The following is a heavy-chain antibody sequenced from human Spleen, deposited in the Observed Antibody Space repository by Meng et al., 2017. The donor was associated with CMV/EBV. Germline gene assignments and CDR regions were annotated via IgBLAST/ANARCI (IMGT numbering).Heavy chain of an antibody. J-gene: IGHJ4*02. CDR3: AGGAGPTVVTPTDY. CDR2: ITWNSGSI. D-gene: IGHD4-23*01. V-gene: IGHV3-9*01. CDR1: LSCAAYV. Sequence: LSCAAYVMHWVRPVLGKSLEWVSCITWNSGSIGYADSAKGRFTISRDNAKNTLNLQMNSLRDENTAVYYSAGGAGPTVVTPTDYWGQGTLVTVSS.